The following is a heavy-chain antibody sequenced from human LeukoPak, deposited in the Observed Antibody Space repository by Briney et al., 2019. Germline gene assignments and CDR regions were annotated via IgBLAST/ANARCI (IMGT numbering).Heavy chain of an antibody. CDR1: GYTFTSYY. V-gene: IGHV1-46*01. Sequence: ASVKVSCKASGYTFTSYYMHWVRQAPGQGLEWMGIINPRGGSTSYAQKFQGRVTMTRDTSTSTVYMELSSLRSEDTAVYYCARVRCSSTSCYTTPELLLSFDPWGQGTLVTASS. D-gene: IGHD2-2*02. CDR3: ARVRCSSTSCYTTPELLLSFDP. J-gene: IGHJ5*02. CDR2: INPRGGST.